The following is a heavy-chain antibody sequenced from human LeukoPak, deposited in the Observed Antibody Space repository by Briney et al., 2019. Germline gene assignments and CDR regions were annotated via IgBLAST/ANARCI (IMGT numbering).Heavy chain of an antibody. Sequence: PGGSLRPSCAASGFTFSSYSMNWVRQAPGKGLEWASSISSSSSYIYYADSVKGRFTISRDNAKNSLYLQMNSLRAEDTAVYYCARVPRIVGATTWGNDYWGQGTLVTVSS. V-gene: IGHV3-21*01. CDR3: ARVPRIVGATTWGNDY. D-gene: IGHD1-26*01. CDR1: GFTFSSYS. CDR2: ISSSSSYI. J-gene: IGHJ4*02.